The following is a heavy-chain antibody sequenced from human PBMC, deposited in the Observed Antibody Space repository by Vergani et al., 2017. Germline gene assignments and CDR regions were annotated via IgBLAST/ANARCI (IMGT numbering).Heavy chain of an antibody. J-gene: IGHJ6*03. CDR1: GGSVSSGSYY. CDR2: IYYSGST. Sequence: QVQLQESGPGLVKPSETLSLTCTVSGGSVSSGSYYWSWIRQPAGKGLEWIGYIYYSGSTNYNPSLKSRVTISVDTSKNQFSLKLSSVTAADTAVYYCARVLVYSSSWGHYYYYYYMDVWGKGTTVTVSS. CDR3: ARVLVYSSSWGHYYYYYYMDV. V-gene: IGHV4-61*10. D-gene: IGHD6-13*01.